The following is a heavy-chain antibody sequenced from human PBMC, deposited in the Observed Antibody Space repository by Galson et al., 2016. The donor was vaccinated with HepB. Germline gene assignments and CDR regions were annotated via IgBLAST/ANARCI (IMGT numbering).Heavy chain of an antibody. CDR1: GGSISSSSYF. CDR2: IYYSGTT. CDR3: ARQDRAGLVNF. J-gene: IGHJ3*01. Sequence: LPCTVSGGSISSSSYFWAWIRQPPGKGLDWIGSIYYSGTTHYNPSLQSRVSISVDTSKNQFSLRLTSVSAADTAMYSCARQDRAGLVNFWGQGTMVTCSS. V-gene: IGHV4-39*01. D-gene: IGHD6-19*01.